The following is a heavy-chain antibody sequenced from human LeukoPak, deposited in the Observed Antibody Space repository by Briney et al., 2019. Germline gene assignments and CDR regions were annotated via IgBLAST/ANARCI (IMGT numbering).Heavy chain of an antibody. V-gene: IGHV1-8*01. CDR1: GYTFTSYD. CDR2: MNPNSGNT. J-gene: IGHJ5*02. CDR3: ARPSYYYDSSGYYYAGVGNWFDP. D-gene: IGHD3-22*01. Sequence: ASVKVSCKASGYTFTSYDINWVRQATGQGLEWMGWMNPNSGNTGYAQKFQGRVTMTRNTSISTAYMELSSLRSEDTAVYYCARPSYYYDSSGYYYAGVGNWFDPWGQGTLVTVSS.